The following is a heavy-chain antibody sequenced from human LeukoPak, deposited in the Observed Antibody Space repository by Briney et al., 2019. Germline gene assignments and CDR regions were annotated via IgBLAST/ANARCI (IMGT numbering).Heavy chain of an antibody. D-gene: IGHD3-10*01. CDR3: ARDEDSAYGSGSYLS. CDR2: LYYSGST. J-gene: IGHJ5*02. CDR1: GGSISGYY. V-gene: IGHV4-59*01. Sequence: KPSETLSLTCTVSGGSISGYYWSWIRQPPGKGLEWIGYLYYSGSTNYNPSLKSRVTISVDTSKNQFSLKLSSVTAADTAVYYCARDEDSAYGSGSYLSWSQGTLVTVSS.